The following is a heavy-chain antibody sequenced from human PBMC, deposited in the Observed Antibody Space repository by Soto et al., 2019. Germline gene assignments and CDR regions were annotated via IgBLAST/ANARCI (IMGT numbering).Heavy chain of an antibody. D-gene: IGHD2-2*01. V-gene: IGHV1-69*01. CDR1: GGTFNTYA. J-gene: IGHJ6*02. Sequence: QVQLVQSGAEMKRPGSSVKVSCKTSGGTFNTYATSWVGQAPGQGLEWMGGIIPIFATAKYAQKFQGRVTISADESTSTAYMELSSLRSEYTAVYYWARVARDTDSAVVPAAEVRFYYYVLDVCGQGTTVTVSS. CDR2: IIPIFATA. CDR3: ARVARDTDSAVVPAAEVRFYYYVLDV.